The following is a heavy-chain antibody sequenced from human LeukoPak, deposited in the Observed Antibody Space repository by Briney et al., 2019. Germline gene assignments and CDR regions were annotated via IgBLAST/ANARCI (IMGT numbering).Heavy chain of an antibody. V-gene: IGHV1-8*01. D-gene: IGHD6-19*01. CDR2: MNPNSGNT. Sequence: VASVKVSCKASGYTFTSCDINWVRQATGHGLEWMGWMNPNSGNTGYGQSFQGRITMARDISIGTAYMELSNLTSEDTAIYYCTRGSSGRRDNWGQGTLVTVSA. CDR3: TRGSSGRRDN. J-gene: IGHJ4*02. CDR1: GYTFTSCD.